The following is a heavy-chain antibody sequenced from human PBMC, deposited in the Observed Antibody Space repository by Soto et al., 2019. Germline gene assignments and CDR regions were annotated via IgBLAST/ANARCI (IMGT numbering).Heavy chain of an antibody. V-gene: IGHV1-18*01. CDR2: ISAYNGNT. Sequence: QVQLVQSGAEVKKPGASVKVSCKASGYTFTSYGISWVRQAPGQGLEWMGWISAYNGNTNYAQKLQGRVTMTTDTSTSTDYMELRSLRSDDTAVYYCARDRPTYYYGSGRKNFDYWGQGTLVTVSS. D-gene: IGHD3-10*01. J-gene: IGHJ4*02. CDR1: GYTFTSYG. CDR3: ARDRPTYYYGSGRKNFDY.